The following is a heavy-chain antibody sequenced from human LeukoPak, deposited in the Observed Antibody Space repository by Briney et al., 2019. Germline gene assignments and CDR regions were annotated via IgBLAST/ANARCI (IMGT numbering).Heavy chain of an antibody. CDR3: ARFGTQTYYDFWSGYYYFDY. CDR1: GYTFTGYY. D-gene: IGHD3-3*01. J-gene: IGHJ4*02. Sequence: ASVKVSCKASGYTFTGYYMHWVRQAPGQGLEWMGWINPNSGGTNYAQKFQGRVTMTRDTSISTAYMELSSLRSEDTAVYYCARFGTQTYYDFWSGYYYFDYWGQGTLVTVSS. V-gene: IGHV1-2*02. CDR2: INPNSGGT.